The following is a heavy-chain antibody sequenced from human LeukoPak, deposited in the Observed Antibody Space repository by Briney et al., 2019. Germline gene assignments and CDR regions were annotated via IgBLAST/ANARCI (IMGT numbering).Heavy chain of an antibody. CDR2: INDSGTT. CDR1: GGSLSGSH. J-gene: IGHJ3*02. V-gene: IGHV4-34*01. Sequence: SETLSLTCAVFGGSLSGSHLSWIRQFPGKGLEWIGEINDSGTTNNNPSLKNRVTISVDTSKNQFSLKLSSVTAADTAVYYCAARRPSCAFDIWGQGTMVTVSS. CDR3: AARRPSCAFDI.